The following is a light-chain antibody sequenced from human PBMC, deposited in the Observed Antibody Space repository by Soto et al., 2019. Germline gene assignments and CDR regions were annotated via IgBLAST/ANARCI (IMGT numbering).Light chain of an antibody. CDR1: QSVSSY. CDR3: QRGNT. V-gene: IGKV3-11*01. Sequence: EIVLTQSPATLSLSPGEIATLSCRASQSVSSYLASYQQKPGQAPSLLIYDASNRATGIPARFSGSGSGTDFTLTISSLEPEDFAVYYCQRGNTFGGGTKVEIK. CDR2: DAS. J-gene: IGKJ4*01.